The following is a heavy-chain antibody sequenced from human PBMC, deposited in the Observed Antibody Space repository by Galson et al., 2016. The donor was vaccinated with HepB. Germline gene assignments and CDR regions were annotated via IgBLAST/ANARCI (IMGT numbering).Heavy chain of an antibody. D-gene: IGHD1-1*01. CDR1: XXSFXXXY. J-gene: IGHJ4*02. V-gene: IGHV4-34*01. CDR3: ARGPRLTTSRGFIDY. CDR2: INHSGST. Sequence: ETLSXTCAVXXXSFXXXYXXXIRXXPGKGLEWIGEINHSGSTNYNPSLKSRVTISVDTSKNQFSLKLSSVIAADTAVYYCARGPRLTTSRGFIDYWGQGTLVTVSS.